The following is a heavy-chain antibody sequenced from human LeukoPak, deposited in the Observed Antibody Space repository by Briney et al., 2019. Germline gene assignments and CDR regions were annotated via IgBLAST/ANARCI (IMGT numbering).Heavy chain of an antibody. D-gene: IGHD5-18*01. CDR2: VKGDGRTT. CDR3: ATGHSYGYDY. J-gene: IGHJ4*02. Sequence: GGSLRLSCAASGLTFSDFWMHWVRQPPGKGLVWVALVKGDGRTTICTDSVKGRFTISRDNAKNTLYLQMNSLRADDSGVYYCATGHSYGYDYWGQGVLVTVSS. V-gene: IGHV3-74*01. CDR1: GLTFSDFW.